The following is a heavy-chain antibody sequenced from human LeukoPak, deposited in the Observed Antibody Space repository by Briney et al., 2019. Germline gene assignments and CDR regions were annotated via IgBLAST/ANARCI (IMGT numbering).Heavy chain of an antibody. CDR2: IYHGGGT. D-gene: IGHD5-18*01. CDR3: ARVSWDTALDY. J-gene: IGHJ4*02. V-gene: IGHV4-30-2*01. Sequence: PSGTLSLTCTVSGGSISSGGYYWGWIRQPPGKGLEWRGYIYHGGGTYYYPSLQSRVTISVHRSKNQFTLKLSSATAADTAVYYCARVSWDTALDYWGQGTLVTVSS. CDR1: GGSISSGGYY.